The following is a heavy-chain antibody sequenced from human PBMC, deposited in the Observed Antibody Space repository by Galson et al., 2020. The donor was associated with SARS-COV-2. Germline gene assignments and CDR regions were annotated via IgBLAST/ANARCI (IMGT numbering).Heavy chain of an antibody. Sequence: SETLSLTCTVSAGSISSGDYYWSWLRHPPGKGLESIAHIFDIRPIYYNPSPKSRLTISLDTSKNQFSLRPSSVTAAATAVYYCASQCNNGVCFGLPYWGQGTLVTVSS. V-gene: IGHV4-30-4*08. J-gene: IGHJ4*02. D-gene: IGHD2-8*01. CDR1: AGSISSGDYY. CDR3: ASQCNNGVCFGLPY. CDR2: IFDIRPI.